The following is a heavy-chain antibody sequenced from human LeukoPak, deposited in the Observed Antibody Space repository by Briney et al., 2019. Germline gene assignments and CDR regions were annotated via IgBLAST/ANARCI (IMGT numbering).Heavy chain of an antibody. CDR3: ARDTTVVLYYFDY. Sequence: ASVTVSCKASGYTFTGYYMHWVRQAPGQGLEWMGWINPNSGGTNYAQKFQGRVTMTRDTSIRTAYMELSRLRSDDTAVYYCARDTTVVLYYFDYWGQGTLVTVSS. D-gene: IGHD4-23*01. V-gene: IGHV1-2*02. CDR1: GYTFTGYY. J-gene: IGHJ4*02. CDR2: INPNSGGT.